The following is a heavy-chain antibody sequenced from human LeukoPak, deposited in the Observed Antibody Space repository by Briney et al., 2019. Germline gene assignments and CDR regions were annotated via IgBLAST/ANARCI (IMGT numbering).Heavy chain of an antibody. V-gene: IGHV3-48*02. Sequence: GGSLRLSCAASGFTFSRSSMNWVRQAPGKGLEWLSYISSSSITTYYSDSVKGRFTISRDNAKNSLYLHMSSLRDEDTAVYYCARGTGPYYYYYAMDVWGQGTTVTVSS. CDR3: ARGTGPYYYYYAMDV. CDR1: GFTFSRSS. J-gene: IGHJ6*02. CDR2: ISSSSITT.